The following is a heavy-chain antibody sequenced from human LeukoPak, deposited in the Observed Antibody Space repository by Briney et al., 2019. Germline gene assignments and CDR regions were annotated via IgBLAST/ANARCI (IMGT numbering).Heavy chain of an antibody. Sequence: SETLSLTCAVYGGSFSDYYWTWIRQPPGKGLEWIGHIYYSGNTIYNPSLKSRVTISVDTSKNQFSLKLTSVTTADTAVYYCAGEDYFDSSGYASWRFDIWGQGTMVTVSS. D-gene: IGHD3-22*01. CDR3: AGEDYFDSSGYASWRFDI. J-gene: IGHJ3*02. V-gene: IGHV4-59*01. CDR1: GGSFSDYY. CDR2: IYYSGNT.